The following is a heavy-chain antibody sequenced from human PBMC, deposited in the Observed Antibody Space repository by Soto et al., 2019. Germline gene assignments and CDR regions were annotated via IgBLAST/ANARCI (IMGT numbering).Heavy chain of an antibody. CDR3: ASLYTIFGVAPPKDV. Sequence: GGSLRLSCAASGFTFGSYSMNWVRQAPGKGLEWVSSISSSSSYIYYADSVKGRFTISRDNAKNSLYLQMNSLRAEDTAVYYCASLYTIFGVAPPKDVWGKGTTVTVSS. CDR1: GFTFGSYS. V-gene: IGHV3-21*01. J-gene: IGHJ6*04. CDR2: ISSSSSYI. D-gene: IGHD3-3*01.